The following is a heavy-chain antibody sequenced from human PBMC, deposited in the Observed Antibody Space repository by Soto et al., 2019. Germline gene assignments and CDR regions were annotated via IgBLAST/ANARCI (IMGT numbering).Heavy chain of an antibody. CDR3: ARVARGYSYGFDFYYYYMDV. CDR1: GYTFTSYG. V-gene: IGHV1-18*01. CDR2: ISAYNGNT. D-gene: IGHD5-18*01. J-gene: IGHJ6*03. Sequence: GASVKVSCKASGYTFTSYGISWVRQAPGQGLEWMGWISAYNGNTNYAQKLQGRVTMTTDTSTSTAYLVLRSLRSYDTAVYYCARVARGYSYGFDFYYYYMDVWGKGTTVTAP.